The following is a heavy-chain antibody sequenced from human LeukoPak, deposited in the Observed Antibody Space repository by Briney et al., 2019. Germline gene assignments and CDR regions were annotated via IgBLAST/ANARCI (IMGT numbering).Heavy chain of an antibody. V-gene: IGHV3-66*01. CDR3: AREARSSGWYGKGEYYFDY. CDR1: GFTFSSYA. D-gene: IGHD6-19*01. J-gene: IGHJ4*02. CDR2: IYSGGST. Sequence: PGGSLRLSCAASGFTFSSYAMSWVRQAPGKGLEWVSVIYSGGSTYYADSVKGRFTISRDNSKNTLYLQMNSLRAEDTAVYYCAREARSSGWYGKGEYYFDYWGQGTLVTVSS.